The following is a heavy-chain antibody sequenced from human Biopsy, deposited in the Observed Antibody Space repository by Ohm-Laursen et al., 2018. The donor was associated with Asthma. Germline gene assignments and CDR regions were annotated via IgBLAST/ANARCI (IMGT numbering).Heavy chain of an antibody. D-gene: IGHD1-26*01. J-gene: IGHJ4*02. Sequence: SSLRLSCAVSGFTFSSYAMSWVRQAPGKGLEWVSGISWNSGSIGYADSVKGRFTISRDNAKNSLYLQMNSLRAEDTALYYCAKGEWELLEANFDYWGQGTLVTVSS. CDR2: ISWNSGSI. CDR1: GFTFSSYA. CDR3: AKGEWELLEANFDY. V-gene: IGHV3-9*01.